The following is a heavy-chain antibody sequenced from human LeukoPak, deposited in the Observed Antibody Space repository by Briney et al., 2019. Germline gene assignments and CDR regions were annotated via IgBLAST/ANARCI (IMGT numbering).Heavy chain of an antibody. CDR3: ARAYCGGDCYPLSWYFDL. CDR2: INTNGGST. V-gene: IGHV1-46*01. J-gene: IGHJ2*01. D-gene: IGHD2-21*02. CDR1: GYTFTSYY. Sequence: ASVKVSCKASGYTFTSYYMHWVRQAPGQGLECMGIINTNGGSTTYTQKFQGRVNKNRDPPKSTVYIAQSSLRPEDTAVYQCARAYCGGDCYPLSWYFDLWGRGTLVTVSS.